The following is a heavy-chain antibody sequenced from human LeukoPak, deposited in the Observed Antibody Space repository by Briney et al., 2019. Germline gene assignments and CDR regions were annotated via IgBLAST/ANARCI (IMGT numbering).Heavy chain of an antibody. CDR2: IYYSGST. V-gene: IGHV4-31*03. J-gene: IGHJ3*02. CDR1: GGSISSGGYY. D-gene: IGHD3/OR15-3a*01. Sequence: ASETLSLTCTVSGGSISSGGYYWSWIRQHPGKGLEWIGYIYYSGSTYYNPSLKSRVTISVDTSKNQFSLKLSSVTAADTAVYYCARLHGVGLRSPFDIWGQGTMVTVSS. CDR3: ARLHGVGLRSPFDI.